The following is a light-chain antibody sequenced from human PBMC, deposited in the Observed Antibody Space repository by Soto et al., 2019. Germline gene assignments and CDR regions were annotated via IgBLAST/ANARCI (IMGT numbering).Light chain of an antibody. V-gene: IGKV3-15*01. Sequence: EIMMTQFPATLSVSPGEIATLSFRASQSVSSNLAWYQQKPGQAPRLLIHGASTGATGIPARFSGSGSGTDFTLIISSLEPEDFAVYYCQQRSNWPPITFGQGTRLEIK. J-gene: IGKJ5*01. CDR3: QQRSNWPPIT. CDR1: QSVSSN. CDR2: GAS.